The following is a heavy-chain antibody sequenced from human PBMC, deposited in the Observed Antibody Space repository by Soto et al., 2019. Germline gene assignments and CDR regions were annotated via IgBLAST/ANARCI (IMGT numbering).Heavy chain of an antibody. D-gene: IGHD1-1*01. CDR3: ARSVLERRGSWFDP. Sequence: ASVKVSCKTSGYMFTNLGISWVRQAPGQGLEWMGWISTKKGDTKFTQKFQGRVTMTRNTSTSTAYMELSSLRSDDTAVYYCARSVLERRGSWFDPWGQG. CDR1: GYMFTNLG. J-gene: IGHJ5*02. V-gene: IGHV1-18*01. CDR2: ISTKKGDT.